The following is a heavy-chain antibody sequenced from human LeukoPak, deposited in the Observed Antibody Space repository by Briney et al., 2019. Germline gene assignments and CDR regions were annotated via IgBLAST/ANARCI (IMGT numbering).Heavy chain of an antibody. Sequence: GRSLRLSCAASGFAFSSYAMHWVSQAPGKGLEWAAIIQYDGSDKFYGDSVKGRFTISRDNSKNTLYLQMNNLRAEDTAVYYCARDPKRYCSGGSCYVDSWGQGTLVTVSS. CDR1: GFAFSSYA. J-gene: IGHJ4*02. V-gene: IGHV3-30-3*01. CDR2: IQYDGSDK. D-gene: IGHD2-15*01. CDR3: ARDPKRYCSGGSCYVDS.